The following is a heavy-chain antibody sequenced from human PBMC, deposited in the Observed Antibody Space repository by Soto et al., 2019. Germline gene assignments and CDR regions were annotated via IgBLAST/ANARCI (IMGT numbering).Heavy chain of an antibody. Sequence: QVQLVQSGAEVKKPGASVRVSCKASGYSFVAYGISWVRQAPGQGLEWMGWISNYNDNTNHAQNFQGRVTMTTDTSTSTAYMELRSLRSDDTAVYYCARAAYNTGWYGDYWGQGTLVTVSS. V-gene: IGHV1-18*01. D-gene: IGHD6-19*01. J-gene: IGHJ4*02. CDR2: ISNYNDNT. CDR1: GYSFVAYG. CDR3: ARAAYNTGWYGDY.